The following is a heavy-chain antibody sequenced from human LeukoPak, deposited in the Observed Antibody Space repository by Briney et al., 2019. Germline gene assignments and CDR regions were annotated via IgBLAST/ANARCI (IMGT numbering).Heavy chain of an antibody. CDR1: GFTFSSYA. CDR2: ISGSGGST. V-gene: IGHV3-23*01. D-gene: IGHD3/OR15-3a*01. Sequence: GGSLRLSCAASGFTFSSYAMSWVRQAPGKGLEWVSAISGSGGSTYYADSVKGRFTISRDNAKNSLYLQMNSLRAEDTAVYYCARDGLGSAFDYWGQGTLVTVSS. CDR3: ARDGLGSAFDY. J-gene: IGHJ4*02.